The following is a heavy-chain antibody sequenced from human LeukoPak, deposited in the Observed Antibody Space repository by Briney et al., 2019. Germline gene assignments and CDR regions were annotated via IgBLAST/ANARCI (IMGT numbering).Heavy chain of an antibody. CDR2: ISTYNGNT. CDR1: GYSFIKNG. Sequence: ASVKVSCKTSGYSFIKNGIHWVRQAPGQGLEWMGWISTYNGNTEFAQNLQGRVTLTTDTSTSTAYMELRSLRSDDTAVYYCARDRNTMAPGYWGQGTLVIVSS. J-gene: IGHJ4*02. D-gene: IGHD3-10*01. V-gene: IGHV1-18*01. CDR3: ARDRNTMAPGY.